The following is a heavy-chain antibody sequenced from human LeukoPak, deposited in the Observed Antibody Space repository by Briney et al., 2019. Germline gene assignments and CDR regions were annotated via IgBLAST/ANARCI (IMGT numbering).Heavy chain of an antibody. CDR3: ARSDGYGLVGI. Sequence: GGSLRLSCAASGFTFSNYVMSWVRQAPGKGLEWVAYIRQDGTEQDYVDSVKGRFTISRDNAKNSLYLQMHSLRAEDTAVYYCARSDGYGLVGIWGQGTMVTVSS. J-gene: IGHJ3*02. D-gene: IGHD3-10*01. CDR2: IRQDGTEQ. CDR1: GFTFSNYV. V-gene: IGHV3-7*01.